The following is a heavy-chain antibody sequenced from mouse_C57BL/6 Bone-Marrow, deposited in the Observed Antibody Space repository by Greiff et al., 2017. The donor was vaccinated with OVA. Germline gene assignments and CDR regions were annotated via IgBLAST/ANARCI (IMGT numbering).Heavy chain of an antibody. CDR1: GYTFTDYY. Sequence: EVKLVESGPVLVKPGASVKMSCKASGYTFTDYYMNWVKQSHGKSLEWIGVINPYNGGTSYNQKFKGKATLTVDKSSSTAYMELNSLTSEDSAVYYCALDERFAYWGQGTLVTVSA. CDR2: INPYNGGT. J-gene: IGHJ3*01. V-gene: IGHV1-19*01. CDR3: ALDERFAY.